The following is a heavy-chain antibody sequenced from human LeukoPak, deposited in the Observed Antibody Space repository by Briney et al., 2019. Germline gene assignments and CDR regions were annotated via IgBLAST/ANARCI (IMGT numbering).Heavy chain of an antibody. CDR1: GYTFTSYD. V-gene: IGHV1-8*01. J-gene: IGHJ6*02. D-gene: IGHD3-10*01. CDR2: MNPNSGNT. Sequence: ASVKVSCKASGYTFTSYDINWVRQATGQGLEWMGWMNPNSGNTGYTQKFQGRVTMTRNTSISTAYMELSSLRSEDTAVYYCARGPSVWFGESYGMDVWGQGTTVTVSS. CDR3: ARGPSVWFGESYGMDV.